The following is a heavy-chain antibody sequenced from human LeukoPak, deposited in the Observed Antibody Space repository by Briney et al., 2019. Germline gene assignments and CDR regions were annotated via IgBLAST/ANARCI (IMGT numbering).Heavy chain of an antibody. D-gene: IGHD6-6*01. Sequence: SETLSLTCTVSGGSISSSSYYWGWIRQPPGKGLEWIGSIYYSGSTYYNPSLKSRVTISVDTSKNQFSLRLSSVTAADTAVYYCARGFSSSWRAFDYWGQGTLVTVSS. CDR3: ARGFSSSWRAFDY. CDR1: GGSISSSSYY. V-gene: IGHV4-39*07. CDR2: IYYSGST. J-gene: IGHJ4*02.